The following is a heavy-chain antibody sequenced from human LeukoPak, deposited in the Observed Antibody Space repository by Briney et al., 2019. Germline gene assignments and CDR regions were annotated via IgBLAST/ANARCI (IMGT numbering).Heavy chain of an antibody. J-gene: IGHJ6*04. CDR3: ASFPSSSWPYRVDV. V-gene: IGHV3-48*03. CDR2: ISSSGSII. Sequence: PGGSLRLSCAASGFTFSSYEMNWVRQAPGKGLEWVSYISSSGSIIYYADSVKGRFTISRDNAKNSLYLQMNSLRAEDTAVYYCASFPSSSWPYRVDVWGKGTTVTVSS. D-gene: IGHD6-13*01. CDR1: GFTFSSYE.